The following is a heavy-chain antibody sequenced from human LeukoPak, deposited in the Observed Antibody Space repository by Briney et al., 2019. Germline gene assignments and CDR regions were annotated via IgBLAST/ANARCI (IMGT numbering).Heavy chain of an antibody. CDR2: ISSSSSLI. Sequence: GGSLRLSCAASGFTFVSYNMNWVRQAPGKGLEWVAYISSSSSLIYYAGSVKGRFTVSRDSVKRSLYLQMNSLRAENTAVYYCARDGNRDGDMDVWGKGTTVTVSS. CDR3: ARDGNRDGDMDV. V-gene: IGHV3-48*01. D-gene: IGHD1-1*01. CDR1: GFTFVSYN. J-gene: IGHJ6*03.